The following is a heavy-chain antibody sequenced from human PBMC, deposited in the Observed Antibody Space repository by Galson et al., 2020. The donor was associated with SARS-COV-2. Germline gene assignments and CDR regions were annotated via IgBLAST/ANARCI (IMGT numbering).Heavy chain of an antibody. CDR2: IRGDGSEE. CDR1: GFTFNDFW. Sequence: AGSLRLSCAVSGFTFNDFWMSWFRQAPGKGLEWVANIRGDGSEENYVDSVKGRFFISRDNAENSLYLQMNSLRVEETAVYYCSGDDWQGGFWGQGTLVTVSS. V-gene: IGHV3-7*01. J-gene: IGHJ4*02. D-gene: IGHD3-9*01. CDR3: SGDDWQGGF.